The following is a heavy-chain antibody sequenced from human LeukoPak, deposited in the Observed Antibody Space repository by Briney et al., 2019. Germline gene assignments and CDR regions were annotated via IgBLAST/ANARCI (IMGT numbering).Heavy chain of an antibody. CDR2: IYYSGST. Sequence: SETLSLTCTVSGGSISSYYRSWIRQPPGKGLEWIGYIYYSGSTNYNPSLKSRVTISVDTSKNQFSLKLSSVTAADTAVYYCARRGGYERGFDYWGQGTLVTVSS. V-gene: IGHV4-59*01. D-gene: IGHD5-12*01. J-gene: IGHJ4*02. CDR1: GGSISSYY. CDR3: ARRGGYERGFDY.